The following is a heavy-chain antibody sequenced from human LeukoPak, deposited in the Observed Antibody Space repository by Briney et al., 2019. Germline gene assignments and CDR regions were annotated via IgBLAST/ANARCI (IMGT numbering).Heavy chain of an antibody. J-gene: IGHJ4*02. D-gene: IGHD2-2*01. Sequence: GESLKISCRGSGYSFITYWIGWVRQMPGKGLEWMGIIYPGDSDTRYSPSFQGQVTMPADKSINTAYLQWSSLKASDTAMYYCARRQGCSSTSCPPDYWGQGTLVTASS. CDR2: IYPGDSDT. CDR3: ARRQGCSSTSCPPDY. V-gene: IGHV5-51*01. CDR1: GYSFITYW.